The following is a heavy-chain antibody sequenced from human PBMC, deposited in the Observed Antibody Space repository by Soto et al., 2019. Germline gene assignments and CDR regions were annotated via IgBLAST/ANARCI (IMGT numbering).Heavy chain of an antibody. V-gene: IGHV3-33*01. CDR3: ARGLELRYFDWSQDYYYGMDV. CDR2: IWYDGSNK. Sequence: GGSLRLSCAASGFTFSSYGMHWVRQAPGKGLEWLAVIWYDGSNKYYAYSVKGRFTISRDNSKKTLYLQMNSLRAEDTAVYYCARGLELRYFDWSQDYYYGMDVWGQGTRV. D-gene: IGHD3-9*01. J-gene: IGHJ6*02. CDR1: GFTFSSYG.